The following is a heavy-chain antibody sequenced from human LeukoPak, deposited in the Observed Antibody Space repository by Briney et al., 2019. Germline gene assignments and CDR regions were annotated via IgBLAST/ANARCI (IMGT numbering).Heavy chain of an antibody. J-gene: IGHJ4*02. V-gene: IGHV3-33*01. Sequence: QSGRSLRLSCAASGFTFRTYGMNWVRQAPGKGLEWVAVIWYDGSGTAYADSVKGRFTISRDNSKDTLYLQMNSLTVDDTAVYYCAREASGHYRDFWGQGSLVTVSS. CDR1: GFTFRTYG. CDR2: IWYDGSGT. CDR3: AREASGHYRDF. D-gene: IGHD3-3*01.